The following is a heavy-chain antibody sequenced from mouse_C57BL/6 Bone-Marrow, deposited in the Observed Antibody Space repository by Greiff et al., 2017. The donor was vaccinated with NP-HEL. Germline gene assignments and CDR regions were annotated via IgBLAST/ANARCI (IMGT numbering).Heavy chain of an antibody. Sequence: EVKLMESGGGLVKPGGSLKLSCAASGFTFSSYAMSWVRQTPEKRLAWVATISDGGGYTYYPDNVKGRFTISRDNAKNNLYLQMSHLKSEDTAMYYCARDHGWLPFAYWGQGTLVTVSA. D-gene: IGHD2-3*01. CDR3: ARDHGWLPFAY. J-gene: IGHJ3*01. CDR1: GFTFSSYA. CDR2: ISDGGGYT. V-gene: IGHV5-4*01.